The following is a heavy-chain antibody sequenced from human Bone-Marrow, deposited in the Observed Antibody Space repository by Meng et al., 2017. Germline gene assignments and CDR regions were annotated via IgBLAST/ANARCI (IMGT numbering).Heavy chain of an antibody. CDR1: GGPFSDYY. D-gene: IGHD4-11*01. J-gene: IGHJ4*02. Sequence: QVRVSRWAAGLLKPSATLSLTCVVSGGPFSDYYWSWIRQPPGKGLEWIGEINHSGSTNYNPSLESRATISVDTSQNNLSLKLSSVAAADSAVYYCARGPTTMAHDFDYWGQGTLVTVSS. V-gene: IGHV4-34*01. CDR2: INHSGST. CDR3: ARGPTTMAHDFDY.